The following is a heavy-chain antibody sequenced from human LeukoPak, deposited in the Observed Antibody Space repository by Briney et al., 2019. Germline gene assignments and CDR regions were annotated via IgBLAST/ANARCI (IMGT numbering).Heavy chain of an antibody. V-gene: IGHV3-23*01. Sequence: GGSRWYAESVKGRFTISRDNSKNTLYLQMNGLRAEDTAVYYCAKEGTYSSGWNSGTEYFQDWGQGTLVTVSS. J-gene: IGHJ1*01. CDR3: AKEGTYSSGWNSGTEYFQD. CDR2: GGSR. D-gene: IGHD6-19*01.